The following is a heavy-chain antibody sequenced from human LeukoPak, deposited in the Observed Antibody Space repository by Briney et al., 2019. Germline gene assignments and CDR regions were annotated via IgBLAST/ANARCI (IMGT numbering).Heavy chain of an antibody. J-gene: IGHJ4*02. Sequence: GGSLRLSCAASGFTFSSYSMNWVRQAPGKGLEWVSSISSSSSYIYYADSVKGRFTISRDNAKNLLYLQMNSLRAEDTAVYYCARAEVEMATIFFDYWGQGTLVTVSS. D-gene: IGHD5-24*01. CDR1: GFTFSSYS. CDR2: ISSSSSYI. V-gene: IGHV3-21*01. CDR3: ARAEVEMATIFFDY.